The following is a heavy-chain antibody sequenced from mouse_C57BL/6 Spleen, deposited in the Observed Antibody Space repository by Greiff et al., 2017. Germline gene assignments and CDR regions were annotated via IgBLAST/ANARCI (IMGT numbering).Heavy chain of an antibody. CDR1: GYTFTSYW. CDR3: ARGYSNPFAY. D-gene: IGHD2-5*01. CDR2: IDPNSGGT. V-gene: IGHV1-72*01. J-gene: IGHJ3*01. Sequence: QVQLQQSGAELVKPGASVKLSCKASGYTFTSYWMHWVKQRPGRGLECIGRIDPNSGGTKYNEKFKSKATLTVDKPSSTAYMQLSSLTSEDSAVYYCARGYSNPFAYWGQGTLVTVSA.